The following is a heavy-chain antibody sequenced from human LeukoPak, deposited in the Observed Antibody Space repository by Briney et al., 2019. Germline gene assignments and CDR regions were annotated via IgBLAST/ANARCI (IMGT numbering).Heavy chain of an antibody. CDR1: GGSFSGYY. D-gene: IGHD3-3*01. J-gene: IGHJ5*02. V-gene: IGHV4-34*01. CDR2: INHSGST. Sequence: KSSETLSLTCAVYGGSFSGYYWSWIRQPPGKGLEWIGEINHSGSTNYNPSLKSRVTISVDTSKNQFSLKLSSVTAADTAVYYRARGSHYDFWSGPAELDPWGQGTLVTVSS. CDR3: ARGSHYDFWSGPAELDP.